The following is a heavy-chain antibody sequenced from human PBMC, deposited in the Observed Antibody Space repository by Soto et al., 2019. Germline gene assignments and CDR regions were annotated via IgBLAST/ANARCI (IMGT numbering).Heavy chain of an antibody. CDR1: GFTFSSYV. V-gene: IGHV3-30*18. J-gene: IGHJ4*02. CDR2: VSSDGSNK. D-gene: IGHD6-19*01. Sequence: QVQLVESGGGVVQPGRSLRLSCAASGFTFSSYVMHWVRQAPGKGLEWVAVVSSDGSNKDYADSVKGRFTISRDNSKNTLYLQMNSLRAEDTAVYYCAKVLLTYTSGWYHPHFDYWGQGTLVTVSS. CDR3: AKVLLTYTSGWYHPHFDY.